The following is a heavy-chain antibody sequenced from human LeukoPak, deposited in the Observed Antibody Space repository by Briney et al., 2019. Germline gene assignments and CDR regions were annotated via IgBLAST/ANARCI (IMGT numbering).Heavy chain of an antibody. J-gene: IGHJ4*02. CDR2: IYSGGST. Sequence: PGGSLRLSCAASGFTVSSNYMSWVRQAPGKGLEWVSVIYSGGSTYYADSVKGRFTISRDNSKNTLYLQMNSLRAEDTAVYYCARDLSHGSSGYSDYWGQGTLVTVSS. D-gene: IGHD3-22*01. CDR3: ARDLSHGSSGYSDY. V-gene: IGHV3-53*01. CDR1: GFTVSSNY.